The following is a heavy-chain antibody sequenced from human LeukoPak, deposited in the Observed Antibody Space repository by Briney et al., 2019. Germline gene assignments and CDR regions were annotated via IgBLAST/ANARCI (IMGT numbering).Heavy chain of an antibody. V-gene: IGHV3-23*01. CDR3: VKDIRRVDCSGGACYPFDF. D-gene: IGHD2-15*01. CDR1: GFAFSNYA. J-gene: IGHJ4*02. Sequence: GGSLRLSCVASGFAFSNYAMSWVRQAPGRGLEWVSAISGSGDHTYYADSVKGRFSISRDNSKSTVYLQLNSLRGEDTAIYHCVKDIRRVDCSGGACYPFDFWGQGTLVSVSS. CDR2: ISGSGDHT.